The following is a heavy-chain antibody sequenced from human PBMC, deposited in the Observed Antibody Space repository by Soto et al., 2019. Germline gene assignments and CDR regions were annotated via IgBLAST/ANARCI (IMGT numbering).Heavy chain of an antibody. CDR3: ARGAYGDYHYYYYMDV. CDR2: ISSSSSYI. D-gene: IGHD4-17*01. V-gene: IGHV3-21*01. Sequence: EVQLVESGGGLVKPGGSLRLSCAASGFTFSSYSMNWVRQAPGKGLAWVSSISSSSSYIYYEDSVKGRFPISRDNARKTLYLQMNRLRPANTSVYYCARGAYGDYHYYYYMDVWGKGTTLTLSS. CDR1: GFTFSSYS. J-gene: IGHJ6*03.